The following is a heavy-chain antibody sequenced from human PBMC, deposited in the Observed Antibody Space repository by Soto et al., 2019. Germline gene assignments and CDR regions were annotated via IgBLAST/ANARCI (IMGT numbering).Heavy chain of an antibody. CDR1: VAAVSSGGYF. D-gene: IGHD2-2*01. CDR2: IYYSGST. V-gene: IGHV4-31*02. J-gene: IGHJ6*02. CDR3: ARDRVVPAAIYYYGMDV. Sequence: PSETLSLRWTVSVAAVSSGGYFYTWVRQPPGKGLEWLGYIYYSGSTYYNPSLKSRVTISVDTSKNQFSLKLSSVTAADTAVYYCARDRVVPAAIYYYGMDVWGQGTTVTVS.